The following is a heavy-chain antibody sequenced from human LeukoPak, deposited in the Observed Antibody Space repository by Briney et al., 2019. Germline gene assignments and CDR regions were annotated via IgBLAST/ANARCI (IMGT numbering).Heavy chain of an antibody. V-gene: IGHV3-7*01. CDR2: IKQDGSEK. J-gene: IGHJ4*02. D-gene: IGHD5-24*01. CDR1: GFTVSSNY. CDR3: ARGGLEPVDY. Sequence: GGSLRLSCAASGFTVSSNYMSWVRQAPGKGLEWVTNIKQDGSEKYYVDSVKGRFTISRDNAKNTLYLQVNSLRAEDTAVYYCARGGLEPVDYWGQGTLVTVSS.